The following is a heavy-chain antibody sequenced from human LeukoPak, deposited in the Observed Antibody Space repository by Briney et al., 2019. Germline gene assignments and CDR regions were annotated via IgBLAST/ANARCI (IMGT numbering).Heavy chain of an antibody. J-gene: IGHJ4*02. V-gene: IGHV4-61*02. Sequence: SETLSLTCTVSGGSISSGSYYWSWIRQPAGKGQEWIGRIYTSGSTNYNPSLKSRVTISVDTSKNQFSLKLSSVTAADTAVYYCARDPPAAGRAQDYWGQGTLVTVSS. CDR1: GGSISSGSYY. CDR2: IYTSGST. CDR3: ARDPPAAGRAQDY. D-gene: IGHD6-13*01.